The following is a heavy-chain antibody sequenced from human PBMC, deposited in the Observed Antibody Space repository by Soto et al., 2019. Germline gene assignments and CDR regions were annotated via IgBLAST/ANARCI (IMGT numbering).Heavy chain of an antibody. CDR2: FDPEDGET. CDR3: ATDLSPEKELRYFDWSSSNLGY. D-gene: IGHD3-9*01. Sequence: QVQLVQSGAEVKKPGASVKVSCKVSGYTLTELSMHWVRQAPGKGLEWMGGFDPEDGETIYAQKFQGRVTMTEDTSTDTAYMELSSLRSEDTAVYYCATDLSPEKELRYFDWSSSNLGYWGQGTLVTVSS. CDR1: GYTLTELS. V-gene: IGHV1-24*01. J-gene: IGHJ4*02.